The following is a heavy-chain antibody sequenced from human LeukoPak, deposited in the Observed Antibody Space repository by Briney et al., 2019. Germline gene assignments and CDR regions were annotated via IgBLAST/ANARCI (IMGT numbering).Heavy chain of an antibody. D-gene: IGHD1/OR15-1a*01. CDR1: GLTFSSHW. J-gene: IGHJ4*02. CDR2: LRYSGDT. V-gene: IGHV4-59*04. Sequence: GSLRLSCAASGLTFSSHWMHWIRQPPGKGLEWIGGLRYSGDTKYNPSLKSRLTLSTDTSKKQFSLKLNSVTAADTAVYYCYLREQVSTHSWGQGTLVTVSS. CDR3: YLREQVSTHS.